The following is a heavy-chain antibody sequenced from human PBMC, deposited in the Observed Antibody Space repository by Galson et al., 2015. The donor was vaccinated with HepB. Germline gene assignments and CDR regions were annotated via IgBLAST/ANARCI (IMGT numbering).Heavy chain of an antibody. D-gene: IGHD3-3*01. Sequence: SLRLSCAASGFTFSSYAMHWVRQAPGKGLEWVALILYDGSKKYYADPVKGRFTISRDNSKNTLYLQVNSLRADDTAVYYCARADTIHQIFDYWGQGTLVTVSS. CDR3: ARADTIHQIFDY. V-gene: IGHV3-30-3*01. CDR2: ILYDGSKK. CDR1: GFTFSSYA. J-gene: IGHJ4*02.